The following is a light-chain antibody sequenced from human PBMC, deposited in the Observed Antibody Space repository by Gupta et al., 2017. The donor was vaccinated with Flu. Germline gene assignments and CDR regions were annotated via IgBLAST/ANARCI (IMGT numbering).Light chain of an antibody. CDR2: LAS. CDR3: RQALQTPRT. Sequence: ETVMTQSPLALSVTPGEAASISCRSSQSLLHINGYNYLDWYLQKPGQPPQLLIYLASKRASGVPDRFSGSGSGTIFTLIISRGEAEDVGVYYCRQALQTPRTFGQGTKVEIK. CDR1: QSLLHINGYNY. V-gene: IGKV2-28*01. J-gene: IGKJ1*01.